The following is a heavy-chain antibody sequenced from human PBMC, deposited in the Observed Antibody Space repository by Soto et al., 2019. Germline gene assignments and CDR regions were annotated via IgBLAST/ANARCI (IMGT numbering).Heavy chain of an antibody. CDR1: GGSFSGYY. D-gene: IGHD6-19*01. V-gene: IGHV4-34*01. CDR3: ARDSLGIAVLGTGRSKNNWFDP. J-gene: IGHJ5*02. CDR2: INHSGST. Sequence: QVQLQQWGAGLLKPSETLSLTCAVYGGSFSGYYWSWIRQPPVTGLDWIGEINHSGSTNYNPSLKSRVTISIDTSKNQFSLKLSSVTAADTAIYYCARDSLGIAVLGTGRSKNNWFDPWGQGTLVTVSS.